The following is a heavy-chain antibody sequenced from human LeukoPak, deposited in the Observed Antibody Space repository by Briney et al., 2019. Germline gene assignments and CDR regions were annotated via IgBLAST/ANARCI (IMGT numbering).Heavy chain of an antibody. J-gene: IGHJ4*02. V-gene: IGHV3-74*01. CDR1: GFTFSTYW. CDR3: ARDRVVVVPAFDY. D-gene: IGHD2-2*01. CDR2: INGDGSVT. Sequence: PGGSLRLSCGASGFTFSTYWMNWVRQTPGKGLVWVSQINGDGSVTNYADSVKGRFTISRDNAKNSLYLQMNSLRAEDTAVYYCARDRVVVVPAFDYWGQGTLVTVSS.